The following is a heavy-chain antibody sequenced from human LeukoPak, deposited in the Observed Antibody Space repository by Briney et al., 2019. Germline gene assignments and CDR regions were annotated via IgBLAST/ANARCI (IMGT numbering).Heavy chain of an antibody. CDR3: AKGWYDLVDC. CDR1: GFTFSNYA. CDR2: ISSSSSTI. Sequence: GGSLRLSCAASGFTFSNYAMTWVRQAPGKGLEWVSYISSSSSTIYYADSVKGRFTISRDNAKNSLFLHMISLRAEDTAVYYCAKGWYDLVDCWGQGTLVTVSS. D-gene: IGHD6-19*01. V-gene: IGHV3-48*04. J-gene: IGHJ4*02.